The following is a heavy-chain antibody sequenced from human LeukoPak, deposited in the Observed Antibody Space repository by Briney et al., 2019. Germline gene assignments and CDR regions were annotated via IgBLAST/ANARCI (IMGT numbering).Heavy chain of an antibody. CDR2: IRSKANSYAT. CDR3: TRPGSSGLTVPY. D-gene: IGHD3-22*01. J-gene: IGHJ4*02. Sequence: GGSLTLSCAASGFTFSGSAMHWVRQASGKGLEWVGRIRSKANSYATAYAASVKGRFTISRDDSKNTAYLQMNSLKTEDTAVYYCTRPGSSGLTVPYWGQGTLVTVSS. CDR1: GFTFSGSA. V-gene: IGHV3-73*01.